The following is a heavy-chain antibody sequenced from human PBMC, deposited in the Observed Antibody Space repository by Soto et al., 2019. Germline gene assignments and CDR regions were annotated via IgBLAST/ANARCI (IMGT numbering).Heavy chain of an antibody. D-gene: IGHD3-10*01. CDR3: ARASYYYGSGSYSNWFDP. V-gene: IGHV1-69*13. J-gene: IGHJ5*02. CDR1: GGTFSSYA. CDR2: IIPIFGTA. Sequence: SVKVSCKASGGTFSSYAISWVRQAPGQGLEWMGGIIPIFGTANYAQKFQGRVTITADESTSTAYMELSSLRSEDTAVYYCARASYYYGSGSYSNWFDPWGQGTLVNVSS.